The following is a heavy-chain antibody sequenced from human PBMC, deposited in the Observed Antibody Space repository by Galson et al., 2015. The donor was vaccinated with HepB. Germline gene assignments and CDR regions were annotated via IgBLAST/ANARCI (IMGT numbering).Heavy chain of an antibody. CDR3: ASNMYYYDSSGESFDI. J-gene: IGHJ3*02. CDR2: VSGSSGTI. Sequence: SLRLSCAASGFTFSTYAMTWVRLAPGKGLEWVATVSGSSGTIYYADSVKGRFTISRDNSKNTLYLQMNSLRAEDTAIYYCASNMYYYDSSGESFDIWGRGTMVTVSS. CDR1: GFTFSTYA. V-gene: IGHV3-23*01. D-gene: IGHD3-22*01.